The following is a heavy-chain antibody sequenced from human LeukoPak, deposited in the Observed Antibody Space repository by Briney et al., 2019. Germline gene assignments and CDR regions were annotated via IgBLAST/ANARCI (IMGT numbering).Heavy chain of an antibody. CDR3: ARGQVLGN. D-gene: IGHD2/OR15-2a*01. CDR2: IYSGDST. J-gene: IGHJ4*02. V-gene: IGHV3-53*01. Sequence: PGESLRLSCAASGFTVSSNYMSWVRQAPGKGLEWVSVIYSGDSTYYAGSVRGRFTISRDNSKNTLYLQMNSLRAEDTAVYYCARGQVLGNWGQGTLVTVSS. CDR1: GFTVSSNY.